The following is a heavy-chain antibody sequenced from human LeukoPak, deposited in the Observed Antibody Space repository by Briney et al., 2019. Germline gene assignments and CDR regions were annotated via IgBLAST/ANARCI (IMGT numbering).Heavy chain of an antibody. CDR1: GYTFTSYD. V-gene: IGHV1-8*03. D-gene: IGHD2-2*01. CDR3: ARGCSSTSCYRGRPYWFDP. Sequence: ASVKVSCKASGYTFTSYDINWVRQATGQGLEWMGWMNPNSGNTGYAQKFQGRVTITRNTSISTAYMELSSLRSEDTAVYYCARGCSSTSCYRGRPYWFDPWGQGTLVTVSS. J-gene: IGHJ5*02. CDR2: MNPNSGNT.